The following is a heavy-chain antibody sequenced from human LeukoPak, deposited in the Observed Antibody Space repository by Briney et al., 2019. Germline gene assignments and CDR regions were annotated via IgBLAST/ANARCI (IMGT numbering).Heavy chain of an antibody. Sequence: GGSLRLSCAASGFTFSSYAMSWVRQAPGKGLEWVSAISGSGGSTYYADSVKGRFTISRDNSKNTLYLQMNSLRAEDTAVYYCAKDRGTMVRGVTWRFDYWGQGTLVTVSS. CDR3: AKDRGTMVRGVTWRFDY. D-gene: IGHD3-10*01. CDR2: ISGSGGST. V-gene: IGHV3-23*01. CDR1: GFTFSSYA. J-gene: IGHJ4*02.